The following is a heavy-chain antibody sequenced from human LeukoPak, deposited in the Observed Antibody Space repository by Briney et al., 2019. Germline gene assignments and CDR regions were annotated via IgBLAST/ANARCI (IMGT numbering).Heavy chain of an antibody. J-gene: IGHJ4*02. V-gene: IGHV1-2*02. CDR2: INPNSGGT. Sequence: ASVKVSCKASGYTFTAYYMHWVRQAPGQGLEWMGWINPNSGGTNYAQKFQGRVTMTRDTSISTAYMELSRLRSDDTAVYYCATLTTVTNPIPYFDYWGQGTLVTVSS. CDR1: GYTFTAYY. D-gene: IGHD4-17*01. CDR3: ATLTTVTNPIPYFDY.